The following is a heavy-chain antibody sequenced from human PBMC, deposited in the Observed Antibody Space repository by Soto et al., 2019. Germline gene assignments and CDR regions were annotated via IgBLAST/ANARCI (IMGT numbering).Heavy chain of an antibody. V-gene: IGHV3-30*18. CDR2: ISYDGSNK. CDR1: GFPFSSYG. D-gene: IGHD2-2*01. J-gene: IGHJ5*02. CDR3: AKDLEQAAINWFDP. Sequence: PGGSRRLSCAASGFPFSSYGMHWVRQAPGKGLEWVAVISYDGSNKYYADSVKGRFTISRDNSKNTLYLQMNSLRAEDTSVYYGAKDLEQAAINWFDPWGQGTLVTVSS.